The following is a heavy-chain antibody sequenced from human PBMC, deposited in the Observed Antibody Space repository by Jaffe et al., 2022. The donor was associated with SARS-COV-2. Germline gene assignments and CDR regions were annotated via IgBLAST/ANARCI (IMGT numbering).Heavy chain of an antibody. CDR3: TRPSSVPHQIVDY. J-gene: IGHJ4*02. CDR1: GFTFGDYA. CDR2: IRSKAYGGTT. Sequence: EVQLVESGGGLVQPGRSLRLSCTASGFTFGDYAMSWFRQAPGKGLEWVGFIRSKAYGGTTEYAASVKGRFTISRDDSKSIAYLQMNSLKTEDTAVYYCTRPSSVPHQIVDYWGQGTLVTVSS. V-gene: IGHV3-49*03.